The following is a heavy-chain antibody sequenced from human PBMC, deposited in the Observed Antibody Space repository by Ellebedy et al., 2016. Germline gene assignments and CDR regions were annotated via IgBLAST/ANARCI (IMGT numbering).Heavy chain of an antibody. J-gene: IGHJ4*02. D-gene: IGHD2-8*01. CDR1: GYTFTSYD. Sequence: ASVKVSXXASGYTFTSYDINWVRQATGQGLEWMGWMNPNSGNTGYAQKFQGRVTMTRNTSISTAYMELSSLRSEDTAVYYCARAVYCTNGVCPRGDYWGQGTLVTVSS. CDR2: MNPNSGNT. V-gene: IGHV1-8*01. CDR3: ARAVYCTNGVCPRGDY.